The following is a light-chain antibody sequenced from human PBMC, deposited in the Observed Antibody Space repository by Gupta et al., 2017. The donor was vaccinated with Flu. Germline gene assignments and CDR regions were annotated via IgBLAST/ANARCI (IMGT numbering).Light chain of an antibody. CDR1: QSLVYSDGNTY. V-gene: IGKV2-24*01. J-gene: IGKJ4*01. CDR3: RQDKHLLS. Sequence: DIVMTQTPLSLPVTLGQPASISCRSSQSLVYSDGNTYLSWLQQRPGQPPRLLIYKISNRFYGVPDRFSGSGAGTDFTLKSSRGEAEDVGVYYCRQDKHLLSFGGGTKVEIK. CDR2: KIS.